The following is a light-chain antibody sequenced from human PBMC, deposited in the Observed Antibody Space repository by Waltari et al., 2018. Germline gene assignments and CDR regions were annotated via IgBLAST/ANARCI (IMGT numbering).Light chain of an antibody. J-gene: IGKJ4*01. CDR1: PSVLYSATNKNY. CDR2: WAS. Sequence: DIVMTQSPDSLAVSLVERATIHCKSSPSVLYSATNKNYLAWYPQKPGQPPKLLIYWASTRESGVPDRFSGSGSGTDFTLTISSLQAEDVAVYYCQQYYSTPPLTFGGGTKVEIK. CDR3: QQYYSTPPLT. V-gene: IGKV4-1*01.